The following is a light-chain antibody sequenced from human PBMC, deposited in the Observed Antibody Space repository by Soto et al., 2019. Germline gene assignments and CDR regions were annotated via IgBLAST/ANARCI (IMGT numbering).Light chain of an antibody. CDR3: QQRCNWPPVT. CDR1: QSVSKF. Sequence: IGLTQSPCALALSPGERATLFCRASQSVSKFLGWYQQKPGQAPRLLIFDASNRATGIPARFSGSGSGTDFTLTISSLEPEDFAIYYCQQRCNWPPVTFGGGTKVDIK. V-gene: IGKV3-11*01. J-gene: IGKJ4*01. CDR2: DAS.